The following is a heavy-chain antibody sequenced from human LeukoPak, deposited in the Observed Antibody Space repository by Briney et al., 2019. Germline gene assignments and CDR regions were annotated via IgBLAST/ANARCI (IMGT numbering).Heavy chain of an antibody. CDR1: GFTFSGYP. D-gene: IGHD6-19*01. CDR2: ISYDGSNK. CDR3: ARCYSSGWSLPDD. J-gene: IGHJ4*02. V-gene: IGHV3-30-3*01. Sequence: GGSLRLSCAASGFTFSGYPIHWVRQAPGKGLEWVAVISYDGSNKYYADSVKGRFTISRDNSKNTLYLQMNSLRAEDTAVYYCARCYSSGWSLPDDWGQGTLVTVSS.